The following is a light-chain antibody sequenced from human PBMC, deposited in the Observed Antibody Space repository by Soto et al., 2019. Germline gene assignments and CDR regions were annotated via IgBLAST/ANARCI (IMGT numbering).Light chain of an antibody. CDR2: EVS. V-gene: IGLV2-14*01. J-gene: IGLJ1*01. Sequence: QSALTQPASVSGSPGQSITISCTGTSSDVGGYNYVSWFQHHPGKAPKLIIYEVSYRPSGVSNRFSGSKSGDTASLTISGLQAEDEADYYCSSFTNTITCYAFGTGTKLTVL. CDR1: SSDVGGYNY. CDR3: SSFTNTITCYA.